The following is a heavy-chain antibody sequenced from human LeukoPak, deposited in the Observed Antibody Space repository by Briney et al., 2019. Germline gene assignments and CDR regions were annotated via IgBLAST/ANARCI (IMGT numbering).Heavy chain of an antibody. V-gene: IGHV4-61*02. D-gene: IGHD2-2*01. J-gene: IGHJ3*02. CDR2: FYVSGST. CDR3: AVGNCPTTSCYPGVAFDI. CDR1: GVSISSGGYF. Sequence: SQTLSLTCTVSGVSISSGGYFWSWIRQPAGKGLEWIGRFYVSGSTNYNPSLQSRVTISVDTSKNQFSLKLTSVTAADTAVYYCAVGNCPTTSCYPGVAFDIWGQGTMVTVSS.